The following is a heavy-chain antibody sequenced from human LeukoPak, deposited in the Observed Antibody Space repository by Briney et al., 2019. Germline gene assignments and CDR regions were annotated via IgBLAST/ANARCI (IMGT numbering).Heavy chain of an antibody. CDR2: ISYDGSNK. V-gene: IGHV3-30*18. J-gene: IGHJ4*02. CDR1: GFTFSRHG. D-gene: IGHD3-22*01. CDR3: AKAIVGYYDSSGYPVDY. Sequence: GGSLRLSCKVSGFTFSRHGMHWVRQAPGKGLEWVAVISYDGSNKYYADSVKGRFTISRDNSKNTLYLQMNSLRPEDTAVYYCAKAIVGYYDSSGYPVDYWGQGTLVTVSS.